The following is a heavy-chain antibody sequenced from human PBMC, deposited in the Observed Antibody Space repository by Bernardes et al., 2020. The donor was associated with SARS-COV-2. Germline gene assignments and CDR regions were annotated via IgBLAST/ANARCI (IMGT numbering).Heavy chain of an antibody. V-gene: IGHV1-18*01. CDR1: GYTFTSYG. CDR2: ISAYNGNT. Sequence: ASVKVSCKASGYTFTSYGISWVRQAPGQGLEWMGWISAYNGNTNYAQKLQGEVTITTDTSTSTAYMELRSLRSDDTAVYYCARDPLWFGELFRYYYYGMDVWGQGTTVTVSS. D-gene: IGHD3-10*01. CDR3: ARDPLWFGELFRYYYYGMDV. J-gene: IGHJ6*02.